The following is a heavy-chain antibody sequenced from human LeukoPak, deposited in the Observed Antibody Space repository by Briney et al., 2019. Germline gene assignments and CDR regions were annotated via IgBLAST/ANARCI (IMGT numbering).Heavy chain of an antibody. J-gene: IGHJ3*02. D-gene: IGHD3-9*01. V-gene: IGHV4-59*08. Sequence: SETLSLTCTVSGGSISSYYWSWIRQPPGKGLEWIGYIYYSGSTNYNPSLKSRVTISVDTSKNQFSLKLSSVTAADTAVYYCARSRRLLRYFDWPLAGDAFDIWGQGTMVTVSS. CDR3: ARSRRLLRYFDWPLAGDAFDI. CDR1: GGSISSYY. CDR2: IYYSGST.